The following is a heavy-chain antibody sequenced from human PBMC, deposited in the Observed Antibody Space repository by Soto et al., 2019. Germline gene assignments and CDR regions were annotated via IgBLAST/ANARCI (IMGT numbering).Heavy chain of an antibody. V-gene: IGHV4-59*01. CDR3: ARYRREAVAGYTLDN. CDR2: VYNSGST. D-gene: IGHD6-13*01. CDR1: GGSISSNY. J-gene: IGHJ4*02. Sequence: SETLSLTCTVSGGSISSNYWTWIRQPPGKGLEWIGYVYNSGSTNYNPSLKSRVTISEDTSKSQFSLKVNSVTAADTAVYYCARYRREAVAGYTLDNWGQGILVTVSS.